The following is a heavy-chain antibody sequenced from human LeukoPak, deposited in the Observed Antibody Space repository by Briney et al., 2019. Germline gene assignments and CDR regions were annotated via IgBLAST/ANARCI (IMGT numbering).Heavy chain of an antibody. D-gene: IGHD6-13*01. CDR2: TYYRSKWYN. CDR3: AREGPAAGTGYYYYYYMDV. J-gene: IGHJ6*03. CDR1: GDTVSSNSAA. V-gene: IGHV6-1*01. Sequence: SQTLSLTCALSGDTVSSNSAAWNWIRQSPSRGLEWLGRTYYRSKWYNDYAVSVKSRITINPDTSKNQFSLQLNSVTPEDTAVYYCAREGPAAGTGYYYYYYMDVWGKGTTVTVSS.